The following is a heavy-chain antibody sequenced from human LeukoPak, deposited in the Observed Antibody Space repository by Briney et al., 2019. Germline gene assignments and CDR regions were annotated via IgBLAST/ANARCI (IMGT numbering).Heavy chain of an antibody. J-gene: IGHJ4*02. Sequence: GSLELSCAASGFPFSSYEMNWVRPAPGKGLEWGAYISNTSSHTYYATSVKGRFTISRDNAKHSLHLQMNSLRAEDTGLYYCARDPPGRHGYSPFDYWGQGTLITVSS. CDR3: ARDPPGRHGYSPFDY. CDR2: ISNTSSHT. CDR1: GFPFSSYE. V-gene: IGHV3-48*03. D-gene: IGHD5-12*01.